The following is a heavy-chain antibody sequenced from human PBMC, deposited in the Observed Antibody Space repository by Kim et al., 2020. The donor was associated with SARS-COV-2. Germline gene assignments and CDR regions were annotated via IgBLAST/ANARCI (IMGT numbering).Heavy chain of an antibody. D-gene: IGHD5-12*01. J-gene: IGHJ4*02. V-gene: IGHV4-59*08. CDR2: IYYSGST. CDR3: ARHFDGYNLN. Sequence: SETLSLTCTVSGGSISSYYWSWIRQPPGKGLEWIGYIYYSGSTNYNPSLKSRVTISVDTSKNQFSLKLSSVTAADTAVYYCARHFDGYNLNWGQGTLVTVSS. CDR1: GGSISSYY.